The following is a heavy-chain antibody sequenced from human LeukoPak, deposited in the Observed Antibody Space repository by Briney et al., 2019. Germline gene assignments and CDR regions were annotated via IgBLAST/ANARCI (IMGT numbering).Heavy chain of an antibody. CDR3: AKDWGHSSGYPDAFDI. J-gene: IGHJ3*02. D-gene: IGHD3-22*01. CDR2: ISYDGSNK. CDR1: GFTFSSYG. Sequence: PGGSLRLSCAASGFTFSSYGMHWVRQAPGKGLEWVAVISYDGSNKYYADSVKGRFTISRDNSKNTLYLQTNSLRAEDTAVYYCAKDWGHSSGYPDAFDIWGQGTMVTVSS. V-gene: IGHV3-30*18.